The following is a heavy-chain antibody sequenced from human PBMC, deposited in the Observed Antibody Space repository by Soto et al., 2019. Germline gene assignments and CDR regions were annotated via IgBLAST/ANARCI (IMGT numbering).Heavy chain of an antibody. CDR3: ARGGSCYTWFHES. CDR1: GGLFSSYP. CDR2: IIPVFQTA. J-gene: IGHJ5*02. V-gene: IGHV1-69*01. D-gene: IGHD3-22*01. Sequence: QEQLVQSGAEVTKPGSSVPVSCKASGGLFSSYPISWVRQVPGQGLEWMGGIIPVFQTAYYTQRFQGRVTITADASTNTAYMELSRLRSEDTAIYYFARGGSCYTWFHESLGQGTMVTVSS.